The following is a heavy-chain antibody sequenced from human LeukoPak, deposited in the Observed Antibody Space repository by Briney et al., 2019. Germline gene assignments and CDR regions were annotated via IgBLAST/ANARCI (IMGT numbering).Heavy chain of an antibody. CDR3: AASIAVAGTPFDY. CDR2: IYYSGST. Sequence: SEILSLTCTVSGGSISSYYWSWIRQPPGKGLEWIGYIYYSGSTNHNPSLKSRITISVDTSKNQFSLKLSSVTAADTAVYYCAASIAVAGTPFDYWGQGTLVTVSS. J-gene: IGHJ4*02. D-gene: IGHD6-19*01. V-gene: IGHV4-59*01. CDR1: GGSISSYY.